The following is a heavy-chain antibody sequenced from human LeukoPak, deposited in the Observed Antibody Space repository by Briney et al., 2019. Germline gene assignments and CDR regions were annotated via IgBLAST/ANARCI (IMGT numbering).Heavy chain of an antibody. CDR1: GGSISSSSYY. Sequence: KPSETLSLTCTVSGGSISSSSYYWGWIRQPPGKGLEWIGSIYYSGSTYYNPSLKSRVTISVDTSKNQFSLKLSSVTAADTAVYYCARRYPQYYYMDVWGKGTTVTVSS. V-gene: IGHV4-39*01. CDR3: ARRYPQYYYMDV. D-gene: IGHD1-1*01. CDR2: IYYSGST. J-gene: IGHJ6*03.